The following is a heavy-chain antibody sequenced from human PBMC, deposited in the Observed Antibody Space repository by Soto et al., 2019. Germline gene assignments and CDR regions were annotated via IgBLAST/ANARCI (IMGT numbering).Heavy chain of an antibody. CDR3: ASHYDSGGYYDRGLDY. D-gene: IGHD3-22*01. Sequence: QVQLVQSGAEVKKPGSSVKVSCKASGGTFNSYAISWVRQAPGQGLEWMGGIITIFGTADYAQKFQGRVTITAVESTSTAYMELSSLRSEDTAVYYCASHYDSGGYYDRGLDYWGQGTLVTVSS. J-gene: IGHJ4*02. CDR2: IITIFGTA. V-gene: IGHV1-69*12. CDR1: GGTFNSYA.